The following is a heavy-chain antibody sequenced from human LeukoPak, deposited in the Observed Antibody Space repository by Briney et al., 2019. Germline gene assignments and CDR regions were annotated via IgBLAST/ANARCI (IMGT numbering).Heavy chain of an antibody. D-gene: IGHD3-22*01. CDR2: IHYTGGT. CDR3: ARDRVEDGSGRYYVIDY. Sequence: PSETLSLTCIVSGGSISSGGHYWSWIRQPPGKGLEWIGYIHYTGGTYYNPSLQSRVTISIDTSKSQFSLKLNSVTAADTAVYYCARDRVEDGSGRYYVIDYWGQGTLVTVSS. CDR1: GGSISSGGHY. V-gene: IGHV4-31*03. J-gene: IGHJ4*02.